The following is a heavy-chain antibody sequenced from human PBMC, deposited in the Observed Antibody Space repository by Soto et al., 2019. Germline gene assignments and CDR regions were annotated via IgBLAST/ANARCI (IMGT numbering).Heavy chain of an antibody. J-gene: IGHJ4*02. CDR1: GFTFISYW. CDR3: ARVTDYYESSGYFDY. Sequence: GGSLTLSCAASGFTFISYWMSWVRQAPGKGLEWVANIKQDGSEKYYVDSVKGRFTISRDNAKNSLNLQMNSLRAEDTAVYYCARVTDYYESSGYFDYWGQGT. D-gene: IGHD3-22*01. CDR2: IKQDGSEK. V-gene: IGHV3-7*01.